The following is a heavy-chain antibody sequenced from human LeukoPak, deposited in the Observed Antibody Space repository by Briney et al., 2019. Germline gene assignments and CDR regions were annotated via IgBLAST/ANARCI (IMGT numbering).Heavy chain of an antibody. CDR3: ARAVGPFDY. J-gene: IGHJ4*02. V-gene: IGHV3-33*01. Sequence: GGSLRLSCAASGFTFNVYGIHWVRQAPGKGLEWVAVIWNDGSNKYYADSVKGRFTIYRDNSKDTLYLQMNSLRVEDTAVYYCARAVGPFDYWGQGTLVTVSS. D-gene: IGHD3-16*01. CDR1: GFTFNVYG. CDR2: IWNDGSNK.